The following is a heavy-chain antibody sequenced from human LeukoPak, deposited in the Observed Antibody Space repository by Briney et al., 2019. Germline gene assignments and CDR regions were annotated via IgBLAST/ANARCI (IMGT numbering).Heavy chain of an antibody. D-gene: IGHD2-15*01. CDR3: ARDPSCSGGSCYSEGINWFDP. J-gene: IGHJ5*02. V-gene: IGHV3-66*01. CDR2: IYIGGRT. CDR1: GFTVSSNY. Sequence: GGSLRLSCAASGFTVSSNYMSWVRQAPGKGLEWVSVIYIGGRTNYADSVKGRFMMSRDNSKNTVYLQMNSLRGEDTAVYHCARDPSCSGGSCYSEGINWFDPWGQGTLVTVSS.